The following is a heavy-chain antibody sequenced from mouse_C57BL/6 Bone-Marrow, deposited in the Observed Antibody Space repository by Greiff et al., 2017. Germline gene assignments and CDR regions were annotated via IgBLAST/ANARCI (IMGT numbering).Heavy chain of an antibody. CDR1: GYTFTSYW. J-gene: IGHJ2*01. V-gene: IGHV1-52*01. Sequence: QVQLQQPGAELVRPGSSVKLSCKASGYTFTSYWMHWVKQRPIQGLEWIGNIDPSDSETHYNQKFKDKATLTVDKSSSTAYMQLSSLTSEDSAVYYCARSRYGYDRVAYCFDYWGQGTTLTVSS. CDR2: IDPSDSET. D-gene: IGHD2-2*01. CDR3: ARSRYGYDRVAYCFDY.